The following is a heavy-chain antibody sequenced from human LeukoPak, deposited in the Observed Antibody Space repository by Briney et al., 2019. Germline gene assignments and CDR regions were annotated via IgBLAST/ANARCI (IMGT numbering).Heavy chain of an antibody. Sequence: GGSLRLSCAASGFAFSNYAMSWVRQAPGKGLEWVSVIYSGGSTYYADSVKGRFTISRDNSKNTLYLQMNSLRAEDTAVYYCARDLAVDYWGQGTLVTVSS. CDR1: GFAFSNYA. CDR3: ARDLAVDY. J-gene: IGHJ4*02. CDR2: IYSGGST. V-gene: IGHV3-53*01.